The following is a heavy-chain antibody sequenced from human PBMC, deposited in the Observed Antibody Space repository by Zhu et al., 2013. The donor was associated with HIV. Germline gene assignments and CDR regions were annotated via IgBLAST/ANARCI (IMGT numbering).Heavy chain of an antibody. J-gene: IGHJ4*02. CDR1: GYTFNNYG. D-gene: IGHD2-15*01. Sequence: QVQLVQSGAEVKKPGASVKVSCKASGYTFNNYGISWVRQAPGQGLEWMGWISGYNGNTNYAQKVQGRVTLTTDTSTSTAYMELRSLRSDDTAVYYCAKDHNLWWLLTAHFDSWGQGTLVTVSS. CDR3: AKDHNLWWLLTAHFDS. CDR2: ISGYNGNT. V-gene: IGHV1-18*01.